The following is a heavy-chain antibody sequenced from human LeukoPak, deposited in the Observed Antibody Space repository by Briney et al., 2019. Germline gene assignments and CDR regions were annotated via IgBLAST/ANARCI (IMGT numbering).Heavy chain of an antibody. J-gene: IGHJ4*02. V-gene: IGHV1-24*01. Sequence: VASVKVSCKVSGYTLTELSMHWVRQAPGKGLEWMGGFDPEDGETIYAQKFQGRVTMTEDTSTDTAYMELSSLRSEDTAVYYCATAGGSGQNYYFDYWAREPWSPSPQ. D-gene: IGHD3-10*01. CDR2: FDPEDGET. CDR3: ATAGGSGQNYYFDY. CDR1: GYTLTELS.